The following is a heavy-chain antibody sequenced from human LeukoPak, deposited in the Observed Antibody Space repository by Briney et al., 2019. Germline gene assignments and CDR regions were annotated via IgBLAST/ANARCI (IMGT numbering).Heavy chain of an antibody. CDR2: ISWNSGTI. CDR3: AKAAGISLENYFNY. Sequence: PGGSLRLSCAASGFTFDDYAMHWVRHVPGKCLEWVSGISWNSGTIGYADSVKGRFTISRDNAKNSLYLQTNSLRAEDTALYYCAKAAGISLENYFNYWGQGTLVTVSS. D-gene: IGHD6-13*01. CDR1: GFTFDDYA. V-gene: IGHV3-9*01. J-gene: IGHJ4*02.